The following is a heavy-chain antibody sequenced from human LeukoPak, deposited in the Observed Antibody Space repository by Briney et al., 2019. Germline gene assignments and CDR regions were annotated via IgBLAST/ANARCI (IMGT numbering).Heavy chain of an antibody. Sequence: PGGSLRLSCAASGFTFSSYAMSWVRQAPGKGLEWVSLISGSGDGTYYADSVKGRFTISRDNSKNTLYLQMNSLRAEDTAVYYCAKRLNYGSGSFDCWGQGTLVTVSS. D-gene: IGHD3-10*01. CDR1: GFTFSSYA. J-gene: IGHJ4*02. V-gene: IGHV3-23*01. CDR2: ISGSGDGT. CDR3: AKRLNYGSGSFDC.